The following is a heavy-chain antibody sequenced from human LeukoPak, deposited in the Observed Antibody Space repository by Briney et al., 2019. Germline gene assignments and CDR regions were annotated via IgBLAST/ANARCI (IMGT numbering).Heavy chain of an antibody. D-gene: IGHD6-13*01. Sequence: GGSLRLFCATSGFTFSSNWMSWVRHVPGRGLDWVASIKPDGSAGYYAASVKGRFTVSRDNAKNSLYLQMNSLRVEDSAVYYCARANNSSWHNWGQGTLVTVSS. CDR2: IKPDGSAG. V-gene: IGHV3-7*01. CDR3: ARANNSSWHN. J-gene: IGHJ4*02. CDR1: GFTFSSNW.